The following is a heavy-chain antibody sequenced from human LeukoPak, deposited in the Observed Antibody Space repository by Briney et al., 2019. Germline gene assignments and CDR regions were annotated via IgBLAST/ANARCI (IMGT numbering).Heavy chain of an antibody. CDR1: GDSISSYY. V-gene: IGHV4-59*01. CDR3: ASAGAGNWFDP. Sequence: PSETLSLTCTVSGDSISSYYWSWIRQPPGKGLEWIGYIYYSGSTNYNPSLKSRVTISVDTSKNQFSLKLSSVTAADTAVYYCASAGAGNWFDPWGQGTLVTVSS. D-gene: IGHD3-10*01. J-gene: IGHJ5*02. CDR2: IYYSGST.